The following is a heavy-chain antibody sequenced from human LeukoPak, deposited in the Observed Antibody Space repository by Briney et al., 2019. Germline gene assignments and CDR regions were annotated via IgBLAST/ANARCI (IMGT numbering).Heavy chain of an antibody. V-gene: IGHV3-64D*06. J-gene: IGHJ5*02. CDR1: GFTFSNYA. CDR2: ISSTGGST. Sequence: GGSLRLSCSASGFTFSNYAMHWVRQAPGKGLEFVSGISSTGGSTNYPDSVKDRFSISRDNSKNTLYLQMTSLRADDTAVYYCVKDQHCSTIRCATRTGFDPWGQGTSVTVSS. CDR3: VKDQHCSTIRCATRTGFDP. D-gene: IGHD2-2*01.